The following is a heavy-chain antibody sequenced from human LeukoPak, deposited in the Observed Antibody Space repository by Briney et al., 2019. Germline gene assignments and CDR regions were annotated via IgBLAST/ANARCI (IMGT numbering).Heavy chain of an antibody. CDR1: GYTFTSYY. D-gene: IGHD5-24*01. CDR2: INPSGGST. J-gene: IGHJ6*03. V-gene: IGHV1-46*01. Sequence: ASVKVSCKASGYTFTSYYMHWVRQAPGQGLEWMGIINPSGGSTSYAQKFQGRVTMIRDTSTSTVYMELSSLRSEDTAVDYCARDREMATISSRGYYYYYMDVWGKGTTVTVSS. CDR3: ARDREMATISSRGYYYYYMDV.